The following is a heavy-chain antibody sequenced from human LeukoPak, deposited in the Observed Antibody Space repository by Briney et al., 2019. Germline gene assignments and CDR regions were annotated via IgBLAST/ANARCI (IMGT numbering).Heavy chain of an antibody. Sequence: GRSLRLSCAASGFTFSGYAMHWVRQAPGKGLEWVAVISYDGSNKYYADSVKGRFTISRDNSKNTLYLQMNSLRAEDTAVYYCARDVDIVVVPAAAYYYYGMDVWGQGTTVTVSS. CDR3: ARDVDIVVVPAAAYYYYGMDV. J-gene: IGHJ6*02. D-gene: IGHD2-2*01. V-gene: IGHV3-30-3*01. CDR2: ISYDGSNK. CDR1: GFTFSGYA.